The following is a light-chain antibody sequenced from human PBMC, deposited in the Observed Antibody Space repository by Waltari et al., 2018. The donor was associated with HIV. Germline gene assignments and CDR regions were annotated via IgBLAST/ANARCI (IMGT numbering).Light chain of an antibody. Sequence: DIQMTQSPSFVSASVGDAVNITCRASQGIRTWLARHHQKPGQVPQRLMSVASSLQLGVASRFSGSMSATNFTLTLNDLQPGDSATYYCQQTYSFPPTLGQGTKLE. J-gene: IGKJ2*01. CDR1: QGIRTW. V-gene: IGKV1-12*01. CDR2: VAS. CDR3: QQTYSFPPT.